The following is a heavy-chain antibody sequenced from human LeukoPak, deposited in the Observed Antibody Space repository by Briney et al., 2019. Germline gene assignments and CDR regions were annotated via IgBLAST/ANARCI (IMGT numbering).Heavy chain of an antibody. D-gene: IGHD1-1*01. CDR3: ARDPQLSLGAFDI. Sequence: GGSLRLSCAASGFSFSSFSMTWVRQAPGKGLEWVSSISSSSSYIYYADSVKGRFTISRDNAKNSLYLQMNSLRAEDTAVYYCARDPQLSLGAFDIWGQGTMVTVSS. CDR2: ISSSSSYI. CDR1: GFSFSSFS. V-gene: IGHV3-21*01. J-gene: IGHJ3*02.